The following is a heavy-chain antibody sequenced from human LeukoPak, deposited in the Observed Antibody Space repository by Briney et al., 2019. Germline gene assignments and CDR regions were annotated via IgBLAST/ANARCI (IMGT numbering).Heavy chain of an antibody. D-gene: IGHD1-26*01. J-gene: IGHJ4*02. CDR1: GGSISIYY. V-gene: IGHV4-59*01. Sequence: PSEALSLTCTVSGGSISIYYWNWIRQPPGKGLEWIGSIYNSGSTTYNPSLKSRVTISGDTSKNQFSLKLSSVTAADTAVYYCTRDRELGFWGQGTLVTVSS. CDR2: IYNSGST. CDR3: TRDRELGF.